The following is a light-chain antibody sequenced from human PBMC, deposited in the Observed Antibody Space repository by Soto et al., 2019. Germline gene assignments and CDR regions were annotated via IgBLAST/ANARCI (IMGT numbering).Light chain of an antibody. Sequence: QSALTQPASVSGSPGQSITISCTETSRNVGGYNYLSWYQQHPGKAPKVMIYEVSNRPSGVSNRFSGSKSGNTASLTISGLQAEDEAEYFCSSYTASGTPVFGGGTKLTVL. CDR1: SRNVGGYNY. CDR2: EVS. V-gene: IGLV2-14*01. J-gene: IGLJ3*02. CDR3: SSYTASGTPV.